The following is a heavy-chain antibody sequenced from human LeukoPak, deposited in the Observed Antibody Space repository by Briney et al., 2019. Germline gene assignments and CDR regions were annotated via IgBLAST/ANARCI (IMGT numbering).Heavy chain of an antibody. CDR1: GGSFSGYY. J-gene: IGHJ4*02. D-gene: IGHD3-10*01. V-gene: IGHV4-34*01. Sequence: SETLSLTCAVYGGSFSGYYWSWIRQPPGKGLEWIGEINHSGSTNYNPSLKSRVTISVDTSKNQFALKLSSVTAADTAVYYCPRAPPLFRSRYYFDYWGQGTLVTVSS. CDR3: PRAPPLFRSRYYFDY. CDR2: INHSGST.